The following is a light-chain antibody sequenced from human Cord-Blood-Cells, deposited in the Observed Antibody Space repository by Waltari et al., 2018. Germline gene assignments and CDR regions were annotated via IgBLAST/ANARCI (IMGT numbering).Light chain of an antibody. V-gene: IGKV4-1*01. CDR1: KSVLYSSNNTNN. CDR3: QQYYSTPLS. J-gene: IGKJ4*01. CDR2: WAS. Sequence: DIVMTQSPDSLAVSLGERATINCKSSKSVLYSSNNTNNSAWYQQKPVKPPKLLIYWASTRESGVPDRVSGSGYGTDCKCTVNGLQAEDVEVYYCQQYYSTPLSFGGGTKVEIQ.